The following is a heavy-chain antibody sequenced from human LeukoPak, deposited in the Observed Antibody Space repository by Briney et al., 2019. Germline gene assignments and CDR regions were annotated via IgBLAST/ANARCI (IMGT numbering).Heavy chain of an antibody. J-gene: IGHJ6*03. CDR1: GGSISSSNW. D-gene: IGHD3-9*01. CDR3: ARDFDWLQYSYMDV. V-gene: IGHV4-4*02. Sequence: PSGTLSLTCAVSGGSISSSNWWSWVRQPPGKGLEWIGEIYHSGSTNYNPSLKSRVTISVDTSKNQFSLKLTSVAAADTAVYYCARDFDWLQYSYMDVWGKGTTVTVSS. CDR2: IYHSGST.